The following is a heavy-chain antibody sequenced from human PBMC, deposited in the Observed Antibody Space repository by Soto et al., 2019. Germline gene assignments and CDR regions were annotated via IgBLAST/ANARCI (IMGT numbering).Heavy chain of an antibody. CDR3: AKDPSDAHYYDSSGYSLT. CDR2: ISYDGSNK. D-gene: IGHD3-22*01. Sequence: GGSLRLSCAASGFTFSSYGMHWVRQAPGKGLEWVAVISYDGSNKYYADSVKGRFTISRDNSKNTLYLQMNSLRAEDTAVYYCAKDPSDAHYYDSSGYSLTWGQGTLVTVS. J-gene: IGHJ5*02. CDR1: GFTFSSYG. V-gene: IGHV3-30*18.